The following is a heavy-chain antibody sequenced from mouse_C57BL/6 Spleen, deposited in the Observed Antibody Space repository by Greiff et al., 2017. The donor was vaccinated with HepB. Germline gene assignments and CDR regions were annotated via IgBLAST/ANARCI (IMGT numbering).Heavy chain of an antibody. V-gene: IGHV1-69*01. J-gene: IGHJ1*03. CDR3: ARSGITTVVAWYFDV. Sequence: QVQLQQPGAELVMPGASVKLSCKASGYTFTSYWMHWVKQRPGQGLEWIGEIDPSDSYTNYNQKFKGKSTLTVDKSSSTAYMQLSSLTSEDSAVYYWARSGITTVVAWYFDVWGTGTTVTVSS. CDR2: IDPSDSYT. D-gene: IGHD1-1*01. CDR1: GYTFTSYW.